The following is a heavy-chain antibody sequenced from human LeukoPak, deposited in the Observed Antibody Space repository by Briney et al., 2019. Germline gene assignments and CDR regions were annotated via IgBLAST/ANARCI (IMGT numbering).Heavy chain of an antibody. J-gene: IGHJ4*02. V-gene: IGHV3-74*03. Sequence: PGGSLRLSCAASGFTFSSYSMNWVRQAPGKGLVWVSRIDTNAKTTTYADSVKGRFTISRDNAKNTLYLQLNSLRAEDTAMYFCARDLTVYGTGPHFGDWGQGTLVTVSS. CDR3: ARDLTVYGTGPHFGD. D-gene: IGHD2/OR15-2a*01. CDR2: IDTNAKTT. CDR1: GFTFSSYS.